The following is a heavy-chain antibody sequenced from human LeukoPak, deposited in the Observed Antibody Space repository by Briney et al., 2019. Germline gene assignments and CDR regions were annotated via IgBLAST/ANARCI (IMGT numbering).Heavy chain of an antibody. CDR2: ISAYNGNT. J-gene: IGHJ4*02. D-gene: IGHD6-19*01. Sequence: ASVKVSCKASGYTFTSYGISWVRQAPGQGLEWMGWISAYNGNTNYAQKLQGRVTMTTDTSTSTAYMELRSLRSDDTAVYYCARAQSIAVAGGYFDYWGQGTLVTVSS. V-gene: IGHV1-18*01. CDR1: GYTFTSYG. CDR3: ARAQSIAVAGGYFDY.